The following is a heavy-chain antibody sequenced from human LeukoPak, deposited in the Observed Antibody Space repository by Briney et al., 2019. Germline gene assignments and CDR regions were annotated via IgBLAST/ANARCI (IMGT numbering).Heavy chain of an antibody. Sequence: ASVKVSCKASGYTFTGYYMHWVRQAPGQGLEWIGWINPNSGGTNYAQKFQGRVTMTRDTSISTAYMELSRLRSDDTAVYYCARGVRGSSWYYYFDYWGQGTLVTVSS. J-gene: IGHJ4*02. CDR3: ARGVRGSSWYYYFDY. CDR1: GYTFTGYY. V-gene: IGHV1-2*02. D-gene: IGHD6-13*01. CDR2: INPNSGGT.